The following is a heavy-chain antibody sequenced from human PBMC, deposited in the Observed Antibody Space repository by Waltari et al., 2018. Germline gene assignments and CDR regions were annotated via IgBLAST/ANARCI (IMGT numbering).Heavy chain of an antibody. CDR2: ISWNSDRI. Sequence: EVQLVESGGGLIQPGRSLRLSCAASGFSFDDYAMHGVRQAPGKGLEWVSGISWNSDRISYADSVQGRFTISRDNAKNSLYLQMNSLRLEDMALYYCAKDREGDIVESGAIDIWGQGTMVTVSS. V-gene: IGHV3-9*03. D-gene: IGHD2-15*01. J-gene: IGHJ3*02. CDR1: GFSFDDYA. CDR3: AKDREGDIVESGAIDI.